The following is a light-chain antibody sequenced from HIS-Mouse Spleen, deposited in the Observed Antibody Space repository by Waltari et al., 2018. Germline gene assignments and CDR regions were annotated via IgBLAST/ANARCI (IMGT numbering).Light chain of an antibody. CDR1: QSVSSY. CDR3: QQRSNWPPWT. Sequence: EIVLTQSPATLSLSPGERATLSCRASQSVSSYLAWYQQKPGQAPRLLIYDASNRATGIPARFSGSGCGTDFTLTISSLEPEDFAVYYCQQRSNWPPWTFGQGTKVEIK. V-gene: IGKV3-11*01. J-gene: IGKJ1*01. CDR2: DAS.